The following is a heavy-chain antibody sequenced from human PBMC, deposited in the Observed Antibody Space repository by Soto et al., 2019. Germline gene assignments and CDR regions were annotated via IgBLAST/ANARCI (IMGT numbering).Heavy chain of an antibody. D-gene: IGHD1-1*01. CDR3: ATTNWNHNWFDP. CDR1: GGSFSGYY. J-gene: IGHJ5*02. V-gene: IGHV4-34*01. Sequence: QVQLQQWGAGLLKSSETLSLTCAVFGGSFSGYYWSWIRQPPGKGLEWIGEINHRGSTNYNPSLKSRVTMSVDTSKNQFSLKLTSVTAADTAVYSCATTNWNHNWFDPWGQGTLVTVSS. CDR2: INHRGST.